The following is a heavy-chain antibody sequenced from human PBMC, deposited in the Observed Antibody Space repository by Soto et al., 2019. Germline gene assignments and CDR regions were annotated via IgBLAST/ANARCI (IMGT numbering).Heavy chain of an antibody. CDR1: GFTFSDYY. V-gene: IGHV3-11*06. CDR3: ARVGIFGAQNNWFDP. J-gene: IGHJ5*02. CDR2: ISSSSSYT. Sequence: GGFLRLSCAASGFTFSDYYMSWIRQAPGKGLEWVSYISSSSSYTNYADSVKGRFTISRDNAKNSLYLQMNSLRAEDTAVYYCARVGIFGAQNNWFDPWGQGTLVTVSS. D-gene: IGHD3-3*01.